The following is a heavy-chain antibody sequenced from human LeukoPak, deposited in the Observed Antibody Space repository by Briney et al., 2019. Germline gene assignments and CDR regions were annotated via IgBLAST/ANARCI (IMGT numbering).Heavy chain of an antibody. Sequence: GASVKVSCKASGYTFTSYTMHWVRQAPGQRLEWMGWINADNHNTKYSQKFQGRVTITGDTSASTAYLELSSLRSEDSAVYYCARPPYPYYYDSSDEWAFDTWGQGTMVTVSS. CDR1: GYTFTSYT. CDR2: INADNHNT. CDR3: ARPPYPYYYDSSDEWAFDT. J-gene: IGHJ3*02. V-gene: IGHV1-3*01. D-gene: IGHD3-22*01.